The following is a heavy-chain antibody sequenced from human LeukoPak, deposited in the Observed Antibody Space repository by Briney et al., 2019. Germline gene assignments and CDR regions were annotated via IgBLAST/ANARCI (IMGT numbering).Heavy chain of an antibody. V-gene: IGHV1-2*02. D-gene: IGHD4-17*01. CDR2: INPNSGGT. J-gene: IGHJ5*02. Sequence: ASVKVSCKASGYTFTGYYMHWVRQAPGQGLEWMGWINPNSGGTNYAQKFQGRVTMTRDTSISTAYMELSRLRSDDTAVYYCAREGGYGDYGDWFDPWGQGTLVTVSS. CDR1: GYTFTGYY. CDR3: AREGGYGDYGDWFDP.